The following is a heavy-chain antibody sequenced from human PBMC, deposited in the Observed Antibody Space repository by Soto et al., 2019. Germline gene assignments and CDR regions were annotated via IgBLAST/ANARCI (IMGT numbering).Heavy chain of an antibody. CDR3: ARGGSSDWQVALDI. V-gene: IGHV4-34*01. J-gene: IGHJ3*02. CDR1: AGSFSHYY. D-gene: IGHD6-19*01. Sequence: GPVPLITSETLSLTCAVYAGSFSHYYWNWIRQSPGKGLEWIGKIKHSGSSNYNPSLRSRVPIPVDMSKTQSSLRLTSVTAAVTAVYYCARGGSSDWQVALDIWGYGTMVTLS. CDR2: IKHSGSS.